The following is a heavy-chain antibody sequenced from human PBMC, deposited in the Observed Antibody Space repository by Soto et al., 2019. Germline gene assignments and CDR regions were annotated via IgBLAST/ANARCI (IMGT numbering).Heavy chain of an antibody. CDR3: AREGGDGYNLGNYYYYGMDV. D-gene: IGHD5-12*01. V-gene: IGHV1-69*13. J-gene: IGHJ6*02. CDR2: IIPIFGTA. CDR1: GGTFSSYA. Sequence: WASVKVSCKASGGTFSSYAISWVRQAPGQGLEWMGGIIPIFGTANYAQKFQGRVTITADESTSTAYMELSSLRSEDTAVYYCAREGGDGYNLGNYYYYGMDVWGQGTTVTVSS.